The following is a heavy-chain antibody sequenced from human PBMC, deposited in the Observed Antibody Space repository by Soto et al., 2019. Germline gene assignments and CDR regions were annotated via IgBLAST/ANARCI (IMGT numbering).Heavy chain of an antibody. V-gene: IGHV4-61*08. J-gene: IGHJ6*02. CDR1: GGSISSGGYY. CDR2: IYYSGST. D-gene: IGHD2-2*03. Sequence: SETLSLTCTVSGGSISSGGYYWSWIRQHPGKGLEWIGYIYYSGSTNYNPSLKSRVTISVDTSKNQFSLKLSSVTAADTAVYYCARLNGYCVSTGCHGYYGMDVWGQGTTVTVSS. CDR3: ARLNGYCVSTGCHGYYGMDV.